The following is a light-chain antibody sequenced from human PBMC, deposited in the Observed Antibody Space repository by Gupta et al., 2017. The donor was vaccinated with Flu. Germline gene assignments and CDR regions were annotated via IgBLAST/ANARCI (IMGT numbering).Light chain of an antibody. J-gene: IGKJ2*01. CDR3: QQSVSTPHT. CDR2: TAS. CDR1: QSISFY. Sequence: DIQMTQSPSSLSASIGDRVTITCRASQSISFYLNWYQQKSGEAPKVLIYTASSLQGRVPSRFSGYGSGTHFTLTVTDLQPEDSGTYYCQQSVSTPHTFGQGTKLEIK. V-gene: IGKV1-39*01.